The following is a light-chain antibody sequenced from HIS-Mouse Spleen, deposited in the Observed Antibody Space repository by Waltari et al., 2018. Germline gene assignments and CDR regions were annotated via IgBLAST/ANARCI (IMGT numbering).Light chain of an antibody. CDR2: RNN. V-gene: IGLV1-47*01. Sequence: QSVLTQPPSASGTPGQRVPIPCSGSSSNIGSNYVYWYQQLPGTAPKLLIYRNNQRPSGVPDRFSGSKSGTSASLAISGLRSEDEADYYCCSYAGSYTGVFGTGTKVTVL. CDR1: SSNIGSNY. CDR3: CSYAGSYTGV. J-gene: IGLJ1*01.